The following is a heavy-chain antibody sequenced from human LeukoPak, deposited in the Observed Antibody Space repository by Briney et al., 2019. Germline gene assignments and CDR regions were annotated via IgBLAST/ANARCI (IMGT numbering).Heavy chain of an antibody. Sequence: SETLSLTCAVYGGSFSGYYWSWIRQPPGKGLEWIGEINHSGSTNYNPSLKSRVTISVDTSKNQFSLKLSSVTAADTAVYYCARHVNWFDPWGQGTLVTVPS. V-gene: IGHV4-34*01. CDR3: ARHVNWFDP. CDR1: GGSFSGYY. CDR2: INHSGST. J-gene: IGHJ5*02.